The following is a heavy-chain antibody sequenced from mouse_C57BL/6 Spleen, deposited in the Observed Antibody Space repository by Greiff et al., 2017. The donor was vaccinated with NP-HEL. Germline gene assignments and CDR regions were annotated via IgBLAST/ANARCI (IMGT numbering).Heavy chain of an antibody. J-gene: IGHJ1*03. CDR1: GYTFTDYY. D-gene: IGHD2-4*01. V-gene: IGHV1-19*01. CDR3: ARKDDHEGYFDV. Sequence: EIQLQQSGPVLVKPGASVKMSCKASGYTFTDYYMNWVKQSHGKSLEWIGVINPYNGGTSYNQKFKGKATLTVDKSSSTAYMELNSLTSEDSAVYYCARKDDHEGYFDVWGTGTTVTVSS. CDR2: INPYNGGT.